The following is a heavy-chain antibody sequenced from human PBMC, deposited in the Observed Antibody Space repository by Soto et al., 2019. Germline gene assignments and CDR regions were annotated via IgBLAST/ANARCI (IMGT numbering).Heavy chain of an antibody. D-gene: IGHD2-21*02. CDR2: IYYSGST. J-gene: IGHJ4*02. Sequence: XETLSLTCTVPGDSINNRSYYWGWIRQPPGKGLEWIGSIYYSGSTYNNPSLKSRVSMSVDTSKNQFSLKLRSVTAADTALYYCARQRTSVVTQAYFDSWGQGSLVTVSS. V-gene: IGHV4-39*01. CDR1: GDSINNRSYY. CDR3: ARQRTSVVTQAYFDS.